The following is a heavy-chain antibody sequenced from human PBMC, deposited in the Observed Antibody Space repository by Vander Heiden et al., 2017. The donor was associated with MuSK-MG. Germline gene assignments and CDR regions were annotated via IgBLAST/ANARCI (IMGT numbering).Heavy chain of an antibody. CDR1: GFPFSRYA. CDR2: ISYDGRNK. D-gene: IGHD5-12*01. Sequence: VQLVESGRGVVQPGTSLRLSCAASGFPFSRYAMHWVRQAPGKGLEWVAVISYDGRNKYYAEAVKGRFTITRDNSKNMLYLQMNSMRAEDPAVCYGASVEMATSYRVLQHWGRGTLVTVSS. V-gene: IGHV3-30*01. CDR3: ASVEMATSYRVLQH. J-gene: IGHJ1*01.